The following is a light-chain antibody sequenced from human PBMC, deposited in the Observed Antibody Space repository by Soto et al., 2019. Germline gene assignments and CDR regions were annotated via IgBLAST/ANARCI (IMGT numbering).Light chain of an antibody. CDR1: SSNIGSNT. CDR3: AAWDDSLNGYV. J-gene: IGLJ1*01. CDR2: SND. V-gene: IGLV1-44*01. Sequence: QLVLTQPPSASGTPGQRVTLSCSGSSSNIGSNTVNWYQQVPGTAPKLLIFSNDQRPSGVPDRFSGSESGTSASLAISGLQPEDAADYYCAAWDDSLNGYVFGTGTKVTVL.